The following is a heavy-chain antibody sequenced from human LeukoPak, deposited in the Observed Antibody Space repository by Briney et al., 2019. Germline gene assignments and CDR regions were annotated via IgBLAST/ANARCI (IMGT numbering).Heavy chain of an antibody. V-gene: IGHV3-15*01. CDR3: TTRGIAVSGLGY. D-gene: IGHD6-19*01. CDR1: GSSFNTAW. CDR2: IKSKTDDGTA. Sequence: GGSLRLSCAASGSSFNTAWMNWVRQTPGKGLEWLGRIKSKTDDGTAEYAAHVKGRFIISRDDSKNMLSLEMRSLRTEDTGVYYCTTRGIAVSGLGYWGRGTLVVISS. J-gene: IGHJ4*02.